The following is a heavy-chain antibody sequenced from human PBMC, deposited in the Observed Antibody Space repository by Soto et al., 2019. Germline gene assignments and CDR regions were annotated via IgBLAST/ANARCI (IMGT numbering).Heavy chain of an antibody. CDR3: ARDMATVGKGLDS. CDR2: LYSGVTT. Sequence: XESLSLSCAASGFTFTRNDMNWVRQAPGKGLGWVAGLYSGVTTYYSDSGQGGFTISRESSKNTLIFKMDRLRVEDSPGYYGARDMATVGKGLDSWGPGTRVPVSS. J-gene: IGHJ4*02. D-gene: IGHD5-12*01. V-gene: IGHV3-66*01. CDR1: GFTFTRND.